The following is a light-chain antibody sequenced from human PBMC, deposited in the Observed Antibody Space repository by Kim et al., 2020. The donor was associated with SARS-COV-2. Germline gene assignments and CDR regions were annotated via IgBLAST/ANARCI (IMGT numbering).Light chain of an antibody. CDR2: YDS. CDR3: QVWDSSSDHRVV. V-gene: IGLV3-21*04. J-gene: IGLJ2*01. Sequence: GKTARVSCGGNSIGSKSVNWYQQKSGQAPVVVIYYDSDRPSGIPERFSGSNSGNTATLTISRVEAGDEAVYYCQVWDSSSDHRVVFGGGTQLTVL. CDR1: SIGSKS.